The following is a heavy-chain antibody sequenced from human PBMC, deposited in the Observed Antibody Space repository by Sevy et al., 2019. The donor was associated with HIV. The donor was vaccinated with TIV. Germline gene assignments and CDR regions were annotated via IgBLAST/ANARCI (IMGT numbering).Heavy chain of an antibody. CDR2: ISFSGSKT. CDR3: AKTPFMDFWNDYYSFYFDF. J-gene: IGHJ4*02. V-gene: IGHV3-23*01. CDR1: GLIFSDYY. Sequence: GGSLRLSCAASGLIFSDYYMGWVRQAPGKGLEWVSGISFSGSKTYYAESVKGRFSISRDPSKNTLYLQMNNVRVEDTAVYFCAKTPFMDFWNDYYSFYFDFWGQGTLVTVSS. D-gene: IGHD3-3*01.